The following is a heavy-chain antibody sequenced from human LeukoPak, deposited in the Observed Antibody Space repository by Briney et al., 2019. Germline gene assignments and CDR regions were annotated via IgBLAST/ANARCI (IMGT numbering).Heavy chain of an antibody. V-gene: IGHV4-39*01. Sequence: SQTLSLTCTVSGGSISSSSYYCGRIRQPPGKGLEWVGRIYYSGSTYYNPSLKSRATISVDTSKNQFSRRLSSVPAADPAVYSWARQPTSMVRVSNWFDPGGQGTLVTVSS. CDR1: GGSISSSSYY. J-gene: IGHJ5*02. CDR3: ARQPTSMVRVSNWFDP. D-gene: IGHD3-10*01. CDR2: IYYSGST.